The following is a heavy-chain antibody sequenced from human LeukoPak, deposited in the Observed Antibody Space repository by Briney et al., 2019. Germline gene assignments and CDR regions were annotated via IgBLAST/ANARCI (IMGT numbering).Heavy chain of an antibody. CDR3: ARLHTYYDFWSGYSVDY. CDR2: IYYSGST. J-gene: IGHJ4*02. D-gene: IGHD3-3*01. CDR1: GGSISSGDYY. V-gene: IGHV4-30-4*08. Sequence: SQTLSLTCTVSGGSISSGDYYWSWIRQPPGKGLEWIGYIYYSGSTYYNPSLKSRVTISVDTSKNQFSLKLSSVTAADTAVYYCARLHTYYDFWSGYSVDYWGQGTLVTVPS.